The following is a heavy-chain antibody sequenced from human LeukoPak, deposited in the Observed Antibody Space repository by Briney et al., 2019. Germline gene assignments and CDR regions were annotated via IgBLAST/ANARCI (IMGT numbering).Heavy chain of an antibody. D-gene: IGHD3-3*01. CDR3: AKHKYNFWRGCKYYYEDG. CDR2: IIGGAGST. Sequence: GGSLRLSCAAARFTLSTYALSWVRPAPGKGLECVSVIIGGAGSTYYADSVKGRFTISRDKSKNTLYLKMNSLRAEDTAVYYCAKHKYNFWRGCKYYYEDGWGKGTTVTVSS. V-gene: IGHV3-23*01. J-gene: IGHJ6*03. CDR1: RFTLSTYA.